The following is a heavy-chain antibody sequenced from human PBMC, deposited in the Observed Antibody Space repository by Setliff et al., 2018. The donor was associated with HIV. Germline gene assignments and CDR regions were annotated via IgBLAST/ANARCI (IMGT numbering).Heavy chain of an antibody. J-gene: IGHJ5*02. D-gene: IGHD2-21*01. V-gene: IGHV4-4*09. Sequence: SETLSLTCTVSGGSISNYYWSWIRQPPGKGLEWIGYIYTSGSTNYNPSLKSRVTISVDTSKNLFSLKLISVTAADQGVYYCARVPVAGANWFDPWGLGTLVTVSS. CDR2: IYTSGST. CDR1: GGSISNYY. CDR3: ARVPVAGANWFDP.